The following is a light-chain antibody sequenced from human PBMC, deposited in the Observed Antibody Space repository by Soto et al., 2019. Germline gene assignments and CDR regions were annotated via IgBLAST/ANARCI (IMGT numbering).Light chain of an antibody. CDR2: GAS. V-gene: IGKV3-15*01. Sequence: IVMTQSPATLSVSPGERATLSCSASQSVSSNLAWYQQKPGQAPRLLIYGASTRATGIPARFSGSGYGTEFTLATSSMLSEDFAIYYCQHYNVWPPFTVGQGPEVEIK. CDR1: QSVSSN. J-gene: IGKJ1*01. CDR3: QHYNVWPPFT.